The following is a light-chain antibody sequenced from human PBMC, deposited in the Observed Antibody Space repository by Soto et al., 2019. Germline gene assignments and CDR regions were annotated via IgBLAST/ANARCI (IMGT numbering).Light chain of an antibody. J-gene: IGLJ3*02. CDR1: SSDVGSYNL. CDR2: EGS. CDR3: CSYAGSYTFVV. V-gene: IGLV2-23*03. Sequence: QSALTQPASVSGSPGQSITISCTGTSSDVGSYNLVSWYQQHPGKAPKLMIYEGSKRPSGVSNRFSGSKSGNTASLTISGLQAEDEADYYCCSYAGSYTFVVFGGGTKLPVL.